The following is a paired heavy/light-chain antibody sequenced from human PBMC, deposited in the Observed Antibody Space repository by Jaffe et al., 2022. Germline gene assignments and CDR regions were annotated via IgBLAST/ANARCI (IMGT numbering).Light chain of an antibody. Sequence: QSVLTQPPSVSGAPGQRVTISCTGSSSNIGAGYDVHWYQQLPGTAPKLLIYGNSNRPSGVPDRFSGSKSGTSASLAITGLQAEDEADYYCQSYDSSLSGWVFGTGTKVTVL. CDR2: GNS. J-gene: IGLJ1*01. CDR1: SSNIGAGYD. CDR3: QSYDSSLSGWV. V-gene: IGLV1-40*01.
Heavy chain of an antibody. CDR2: INPSGGST. V-gene: IGHV1-46*03. J-gene: IGHJ5*02. D-gene: IGHD3-3*01. CDR1: GYTFTSYY. Sequence: QVQLVQSGAEVKKPGASVKVSCKASGYTFTSYYMHWVRQAPGQGLEWMGIINPSGGSTSYAQKFQGRVTMTRDTSTSTVYMELSSLRSEDTAVYYCARDRVGDFWSGYHSAERWFDPWGQGTLVTVSS. CDR3: ARDRVGDFWSGYHSAERWFDP.